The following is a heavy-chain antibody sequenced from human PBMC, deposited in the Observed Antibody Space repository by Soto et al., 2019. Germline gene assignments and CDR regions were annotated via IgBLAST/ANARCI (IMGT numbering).Heavy chain of an antibody. J-gene: IGHJ4*02. CDR2: FFYGGRT. D-gene: IGHD4-17*01. Sequence: QVQLQESGPGLLKPSETLSLTCTVSGGSISSPSYNWGWVRQPPGKGPEWIGSFFYGGRTHYIPSLESLLAISVDTARSQVSLMLTSVTAADTAVYYGTTVASTHFDSWGQGALVTVSS. CDR1: GGSISSPSYN. V-gene: IGHV4-39*01. CDR3: TTVASTHFDS.